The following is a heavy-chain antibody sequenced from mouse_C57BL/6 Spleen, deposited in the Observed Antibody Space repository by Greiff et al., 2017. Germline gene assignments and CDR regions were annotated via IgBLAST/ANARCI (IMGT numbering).Heavy chain of an antibody. Sequence: DVKLVESGGGLVQPGGSLKLSCAASGFTFSDYYMYWVRQTPEKRLEWVAYISNGGGSTYYPDTVKGRFTISRDNAKNTLYLQMSRLKSEDTAMYYCARGGYYSNYDWYFDVWGTGTTVTVSS. V-gene: IGHV5-12*01. CDR3: ARGGYYSNYDWYFDV. CDR1: GFTFSDYY. D-gene: IGHD2-5*01. J-gene: IGHJ1*03. CDR2: ISNGGGST.